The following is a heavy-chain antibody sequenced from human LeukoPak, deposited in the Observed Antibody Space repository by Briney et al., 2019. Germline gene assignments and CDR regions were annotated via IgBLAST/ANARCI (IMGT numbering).Heavy chain of an antibody. Sequence: ASVKVSCXASGYTFSDYYIHWVRQAPGQGLEWMAWINPTNGDTNYAQKFQGRVTMTRDTSISTAYMELTRLISDDTAVYYCARVGSSGWYVHPTLDYWGQGTLVTVSS. J-gene: IGHJ4*02. CDR1: GYTFSDYY. V-gene: IGHV1-2*02. CDR3: ARVGSSGWYVHPTLDY. CDR2: INPTNGDT. D-gene: IGHD6-19*01.